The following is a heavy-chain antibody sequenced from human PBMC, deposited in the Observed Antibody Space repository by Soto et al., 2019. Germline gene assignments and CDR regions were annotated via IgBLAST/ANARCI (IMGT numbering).Heavy chain of an antibody. CDR3: ARDRMDCSGGSCYSSDWYYYGMDV. CDR1: VYSISSGYY. V-gene: IGHV4-38-2*02. CDR2: IYHSGST. Sequence: PSETLSLACAVSVYSISSGYYWGWIREPPGKGLEWIGSIYHSGSTYYNPSLKSRVTISVYTPKNQFSLKLSSVTAADTAVYYCARDRMDCSGGSCYSSDWYYYGMDVWGQGTTVTVSS. J-gene: IGHJ6*02. D-gene: IGHD2-15*01.